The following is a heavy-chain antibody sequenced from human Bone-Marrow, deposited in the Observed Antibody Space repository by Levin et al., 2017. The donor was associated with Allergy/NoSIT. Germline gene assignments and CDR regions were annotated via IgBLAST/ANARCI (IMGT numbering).Heavy chain of an antibody. J-gene: IGHJ4*02. Sequence: SCAASGFSFSSYSMSWVRQAPGKGLEWVANIKQDGSEKHYVDSVKGRFTISRDNAENSLSLQMNSLTAEDTAVYYCARDIIVGTASGRDYWGQGTLVTVSS. CDR1: GFSFSSYS. V-gene: IGHV3-7*01. CDR2: IKQDGSEK. CDR3: ARDIIVGTASGRDY. D-gene: IGHD2-21*02.